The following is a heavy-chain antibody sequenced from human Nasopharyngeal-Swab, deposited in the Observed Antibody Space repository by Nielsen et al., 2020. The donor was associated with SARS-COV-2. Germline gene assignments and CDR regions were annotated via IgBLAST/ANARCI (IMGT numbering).Heavy chain of an antibody. D-gene: IGHD6-13*01. Sequence: GGSLRLSCAASGFTVSSNYMSWVRQAPGKGLEWVSVIYSGGSTYYADSVKGRFIISRDNSKNTLYLQMNSLRAEDTAVYYCARVGGSSPLDYWGQGTLVTVSS. CDR2: IYSGGST. CDR1: GFTVSSNY. CDR3: ARVGGSSPLDY. V-gene: IGHV3-66*01. J-gene: IGHJ4*02.